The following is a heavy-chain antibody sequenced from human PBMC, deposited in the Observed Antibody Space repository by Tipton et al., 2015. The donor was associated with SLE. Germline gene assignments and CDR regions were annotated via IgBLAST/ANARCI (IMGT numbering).Heavy chain of an antibody. Sequence: TLSLTCAVYGGSFSGYYWSWIRQPPGKDLEWIGEINHSGNTNYNPSLKSRVTISVDTSKNQFSLRLNSVTAADTAAYYCARGNGVFNIWGQGTMVTVSS. CDR1: GGSFSGYY. CDR2: INHSGNT. J-gene: IGHJ3*02. V-gene: IGHV4-34*01. D-gene: IGHD1-1*01. CDR3: ARGNGVFNI.